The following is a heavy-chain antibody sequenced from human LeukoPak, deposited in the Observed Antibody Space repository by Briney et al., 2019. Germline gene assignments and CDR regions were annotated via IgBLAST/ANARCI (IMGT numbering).Heavy chain of an antibody. CDR2: ISSSGSTI. J-gene: IGHJ3*02. CDR1: GFTFSSYE. V-gene: IGHV3-48*03. Sequence: GGSLRLSCAASGFTFSSYEMNWVRQAPGKGLEWVSYISSSGSTIYHADSVKGRFTISRDNAKNSLYLQMNSLRAEDTAVYYCARVGIAAALDIWGQGTMVTVSS. D-gene: IGHD6-13*01. CDR3: ARVGIAAALDI.